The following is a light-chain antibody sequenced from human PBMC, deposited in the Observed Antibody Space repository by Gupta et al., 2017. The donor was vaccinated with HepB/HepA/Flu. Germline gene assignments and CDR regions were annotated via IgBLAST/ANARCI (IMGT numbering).Light chain of an antibody. Sequence: VTTRPPVSLSGSLGDSATITYNSSQSALSSSHKKNYLAWYQQKPGQPPKLLIYWASTRGSGVPARFSGSGSVTDFTLTIRSLQAEAVAIYYCQQYYSNPPTFGQGTKV. CDR3: QQYYSNPPT. CDR2: WAS. CDR1: QSALSSSHKKNY. J-gene: IGKJ1*01. V-gene: IGKV4-1*01.